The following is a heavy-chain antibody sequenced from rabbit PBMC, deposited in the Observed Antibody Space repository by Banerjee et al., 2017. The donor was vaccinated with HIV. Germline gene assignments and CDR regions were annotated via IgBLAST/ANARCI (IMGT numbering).Heavy chain of an antibody. CDR2: IGAAGSGST. J-gene: IGHJ4*01. V-gene: IGHV1S40*01. CDR3: ARDDVGYLGYDDFNL. CDR1: GFSFSSSYY. D-gene: IGHD7-1*01. Sequence: QQLEESGGGLVKPGASLTLTCTASGFSFSSSYYMCWVRQAPGKGLEWIACIGAAGSGSTYYASWAKGRFTISKTSSTTVTLQMTSLTVADTATYFCARDDVGYLGYDDFNLWGPGTLVTDS.